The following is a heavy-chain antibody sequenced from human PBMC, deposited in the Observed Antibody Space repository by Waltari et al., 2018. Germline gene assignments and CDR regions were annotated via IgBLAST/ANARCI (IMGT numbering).Heavy chain of an antibody. CDR1: GFTFSSSW. CDR3: ARAPGVAEVILGFDP. V-gene: IGHV3-74*01. Sequence: EVQLVESGGGLVQPGGSLRLSCAASGFTFSSSWMHWVRQAHGKGLVWVSRINSDGSSTSYADSVKGRFTISRDNAKNTLYLQMNSLRAEDTAVYYCARAPGVAEVILGFDPWGQGTLVTVSS. CDR2: INSDGSST. D-gene: IGHD6-19*01. J-gene: IGHJ5*02.